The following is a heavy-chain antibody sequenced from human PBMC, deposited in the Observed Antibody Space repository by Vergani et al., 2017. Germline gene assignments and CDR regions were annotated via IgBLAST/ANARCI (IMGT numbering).Heavy chain of an antibody. D-gene: IGHD3-10*01. CDR2: ISDSGGIT. CDR3: AKVRGWFGELSSSQRYYYMDV. V-gene: IGHV3-23*01. J-gene: IGHJ6*03. Sequence: EVQLLESGGGLVQPGGSLRLSCAASGFTFSSYAMNWVRQAPGKGLEWVSAISDSGGITYYADSVKGRFTISRDNSKNSLYLQMNSLRAEDTAIYYCAKVRGWFGELSSSQRYYYMDVWGK. CDR1: GFTFSSYA.